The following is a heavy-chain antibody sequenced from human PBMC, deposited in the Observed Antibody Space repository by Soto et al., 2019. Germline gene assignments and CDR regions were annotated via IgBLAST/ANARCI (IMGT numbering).Heavy chain of an antibody. CDR1: GGTFSSYA. D-gene: IGHD1-1*01. V-gene: IGHV1-69*01. CDR3: ARDGRSDDWTIYYFDY. CDR2: IVPIFGTA. J-gene: IGHJ4*02. Sequence: QVQLVQSGAEVKKPGSSVKVSCKASGGTFSSYAISWVRQAPGQGLEWMGGIVPIFGTANYAQKFQGRVTITADESTSTAYMELSSLRSEDTAVYYCARDGRSDDWTIYYFDYWGQGTLVTVSS.